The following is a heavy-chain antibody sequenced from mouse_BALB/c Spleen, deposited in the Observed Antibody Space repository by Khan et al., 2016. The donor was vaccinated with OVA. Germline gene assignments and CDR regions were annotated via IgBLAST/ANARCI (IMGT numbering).Heavy chain of an antibody. CDR1: GYTFTNYG. V-gene: IGHV9-3-1*01. CDR3: ASHPYLSYARAY. CDR2: INTYTGEP. Sequence: QIQLVQSGPELKKPGATVKISCKASGYTFTNYGMNWVKQSPGKALMWMGWINTYTGEPTYADDFKGRFALSLETSASTAYLQINSLINEDSATYDSASHPYLSYARAYWGQGTSVTVSS. J-gene: IGHJ4*01. D-gene: IGHD1-1*01.